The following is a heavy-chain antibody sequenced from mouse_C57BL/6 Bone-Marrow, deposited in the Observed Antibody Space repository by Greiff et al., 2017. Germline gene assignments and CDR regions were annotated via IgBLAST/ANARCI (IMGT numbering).Heavy chain of an antibody. J-gene: IGHJ4*01. Sequence: DVKLVESGGGLVKPGGSLKLSCAASGFTFSSYAMSWVRQTPEKRLEWVATISDGGSYTYYPDNVKGRYTISRDNAKNNLYLQMSHLKSEDTALYYCARGWERYAMDYWGQGTAVTVSS. V-gene: IGHV5-4*03. CDR3: ARGWERYAMDY. D-gene: IGHD4-1*01. CDR2: ISDGGSYT. CDR1: GFTFSSYA.